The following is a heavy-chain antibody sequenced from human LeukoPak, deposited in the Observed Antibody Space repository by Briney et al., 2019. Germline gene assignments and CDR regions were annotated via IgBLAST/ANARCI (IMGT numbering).Heavy chain of an antibody. CDR1: GFTFSSYA. V-gene: IGHV3-23*01. CDR2: ITGSGGTT. J-gene: IGHJ5*02. CDR3: AKDLVAAAGTGWFDP. Sequence: PGGSLRLSCAASGFTFSSYAMSWVRQAPGKGLEWVSAITGSGGTTYHADSVKGRFTISRDNSKNTLYLQMNSLRAEDTAVYYCAKDLVAAAGTGWFDPWGQGTLVTVSS. D-gene: IGHD6-13*01.